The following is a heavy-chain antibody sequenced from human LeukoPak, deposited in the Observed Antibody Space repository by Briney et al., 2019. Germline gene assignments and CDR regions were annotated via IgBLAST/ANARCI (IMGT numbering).Heavy chain of an antibody. CDR3: ARGGFAAHHYQPLLYILDY. Sequence: ASVNVSCKASVYTFTGYYMHWVRQAPGQGLEWMGWINPNSGGTNYAQKFQGRVTMTRDTSNSTAYMELSRLRSDDTAVYYCARGGFAAHHYQPLLYILDYWGQGTLVTVSS. CDR1: VYTFTGYY. CDR2: INPNSGGT. J-gene: IGHJ4*02. V-gene: IGHV1-2*02. D-gene: IGHD2-2*02.